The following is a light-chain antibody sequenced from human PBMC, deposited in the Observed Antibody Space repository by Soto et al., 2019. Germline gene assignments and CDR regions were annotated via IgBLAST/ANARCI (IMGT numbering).Light chain of an antibody. CDR1: ETVATN. J-gene: IGKJ1*01. CDR3: KQYFQWTKMT. V-gene: IGKV3-15*01. CDR2: GAS. Sequence: EVVMTQSPSTLSVCPGERSTLSCRASETVATNLAWYQQKPGQAPRLLISGASSRAAGISDRFRGSGSGTELTIHISSMRSEDSAIYYRKQYFQWTKMTFGQGKNVDIK.